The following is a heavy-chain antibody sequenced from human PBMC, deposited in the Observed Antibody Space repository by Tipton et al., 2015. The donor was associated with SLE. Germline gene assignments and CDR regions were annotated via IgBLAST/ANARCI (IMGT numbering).Heavy chain of an antibody. CDR3: AREATWIQFWFYDF. Sequence: TLSLTCTVSGGSISSGSYYWSWIRQPAGKGLEWIGRIYTSGSTNYNPSLKSRLTISLDTSKNQLSLKLSSVTAADTAVYYCAREATWIQFWFYDFWGQGNLVTVSS. V-gene: IGHV4-61*02. J-gene: IGHJ4*02. CDR1: GGSISSGSYY. CDR2: IYTSGST. D-gene: IGHD5-18*01.